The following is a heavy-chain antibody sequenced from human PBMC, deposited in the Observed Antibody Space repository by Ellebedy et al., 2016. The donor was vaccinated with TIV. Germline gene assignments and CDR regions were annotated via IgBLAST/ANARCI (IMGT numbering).Heavy chain of an antibody. V-gene: IGHV3-23*01. CDR2: ISSSGDET. J-gene: IGHJ4*02. CDR3: AKNAGFVDSPRSLDY. D-gene: IGHD1-14*01. Sequence: GESLKISCAASGFTFSRYAMNWVRQAPGKGLEWVSFISSSGDETYYADSVKGRFTVSRDNSNNNMYLQMNDLRADDTAVYYCAKNAGFVDSPRSLDYWGQGTLVTASS. CDR1: GFTFSRYA.